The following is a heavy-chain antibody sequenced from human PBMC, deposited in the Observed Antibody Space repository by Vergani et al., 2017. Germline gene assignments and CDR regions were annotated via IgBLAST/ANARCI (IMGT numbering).Heavy chain of an antibody. J-gene: IGHJ5*02. CDR3: GRVADFYGLGSRLLDL. CDR1: GASISGSDFY. Sequence: QVQLQESGPGLVKPSQTLSFTCTVSGASISGSDFYWSWIRQPPGKGLEWIGYIYHSGGTYYNPSLETRVTISGDTSKNQFSLKLNSVTAADTAVYYCGRVADFYGLGSRLLDLWGQGILVTVSS. D-gene: IGHD3-10*01. CDR2: IYHSGGT. V-gene: IGHV4-30-4*01.